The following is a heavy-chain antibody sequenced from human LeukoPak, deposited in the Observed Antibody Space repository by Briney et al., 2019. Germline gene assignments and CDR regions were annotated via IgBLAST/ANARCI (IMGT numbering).Heavy chain of an antibody. CDR3: AKGRSTIFGVIIISPDFDY. J-gene: IGHJ4*02. CDR2: ISGSGGSA. Sequence: GGSLRLSCAASGFTFSSYAMSWVRQAPGKGLEWVSVISGSGGSAYYADSVKGRFTISRDISKNTLHLQMNSLRAEDTAVYYCAKGRSTIFGVIIISPDFDYWGQGTLVTVSS. V-gene: IGHV3-23*01. D-gene: IGHD3-3*01. CDR1: GFTFSSYA.